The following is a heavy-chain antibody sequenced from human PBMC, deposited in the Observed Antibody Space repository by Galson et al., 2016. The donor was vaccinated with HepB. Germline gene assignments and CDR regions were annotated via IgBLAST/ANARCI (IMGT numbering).Heavy chain of an antibody. CDR3: ARGVGHDFWSSNYGFDY. Sequence: SLRLSCAASGFAFSSFDMHWVRQATGKGLEWVSAIGTAGDTYYPDAVKGRFTISRETAKKSLSLQMNSLRDEDTAVYYCARGVGHDFWSSNYGFDYWGQGILVTVSS. D-gene: IGHD3-3*01. CDR2: IGTAGDT. J-gene: IGHJ4*02. V-gene: IGHV3-13*01. CDR1: GFAFSSFD.